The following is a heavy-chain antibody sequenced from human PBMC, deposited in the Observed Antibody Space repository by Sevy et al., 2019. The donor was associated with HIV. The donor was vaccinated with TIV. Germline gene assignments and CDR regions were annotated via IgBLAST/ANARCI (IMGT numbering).Heavy chain of an antibody. D-gene: IGHD3-22*01. CDR3: SLNTRGSSGAFDY. V-gene: IGHV3-15*01. CDR2: IKSKTDGGTT. Sequence: GGSLRLSCAASGFTLSNAWMSWVRQAPGKGLEWVGRIKSKTDGGTTDYAPPVKGRFTIARDDSKNTLYLQMNSLKNEDTAVYYCSLNTRGSSGAFDYWGQGALVTVSS. J-gene: IGHJ4*02. CDR1: GFTLSNAW.